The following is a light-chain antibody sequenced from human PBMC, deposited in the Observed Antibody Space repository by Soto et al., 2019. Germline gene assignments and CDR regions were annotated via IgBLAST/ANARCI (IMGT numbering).Light chain of an antibody. CDR3: MQGTQWPWP. Sequence: EDVMNQSPLSLPVTLGQPASISCRSSQSLIHSDGNTYLNWFQQRPGQSPRRLIYKVSDRDSGVPDRFSGSGSGADFTLKISRGEAEDVGVYYCMQGTQWPWPFGQGTEVEIK. J-gene: IGKJ1*01. CDR1: QSLIHSDGNTY. CDR2: KVS. V-gene: IGKV2-30*02.